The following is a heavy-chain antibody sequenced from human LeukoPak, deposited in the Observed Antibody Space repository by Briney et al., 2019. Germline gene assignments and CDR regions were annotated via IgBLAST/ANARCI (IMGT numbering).Heavy chain of an antibody. CDR3: ARLSSGGRLSRNNWFDP. CDR1: GYSFTSYW. CDR2: IDPSDAYT. D-gene: IGHD2-15*01. Sequence: GESLKISCKGSGYSFTSYWISWVRKMPGKGLEWMGRIDPSDAYTNYSPSFQGHVTISADKSISTAYLQWSRLKASDTDMYYCARLSSGGRLSRNNWFDPWGQGTLVTVSS. J-gene: IGHJ5*02. V-gene: IGHV5-10-1*01.